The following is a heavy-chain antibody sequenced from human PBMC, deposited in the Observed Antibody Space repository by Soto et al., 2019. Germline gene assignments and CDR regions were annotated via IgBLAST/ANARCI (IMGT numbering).Heavy chain of an antibody. V-gene: IGHV5-10-1*01. CDR1: GYSFTSYW. D-gene: IGHD3-3*01. J-gene: IGHJ3*02. Sequence: GESLKISGKGSGYSFTSYWISCVRQMPGKGLEWMGRIDPSDSYTNYSPSFQGHVTISADKSISTAYLQWSSLKASDTAMYYCARYDFWSGYVTAAFDIWGQGTMVTVSS. CDR2: IDPSDSYT. CDR3: ARYDFWSGYVTAAFDI.